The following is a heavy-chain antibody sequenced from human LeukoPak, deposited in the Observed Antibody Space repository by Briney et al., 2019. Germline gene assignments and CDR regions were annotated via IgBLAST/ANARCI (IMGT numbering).Heavy chain of an antibody. D-gene: IGHD2-8*01. V-gene: IGHV1-46*01. J-gene: IGHJ4*02. Sequence: ASVKVSCRASGYTFTSYYMHWVRQAPGQGLEWMGIINPSGGSTSYAQKFQGRVTMTTDTSTSTAYMELRSLRSDDTAVYYCARVMAWGVSGYWGQGTLVTVSS. CDR1: GYTFTSYY. CDR3: ARVMAWGVSGY. CDR2: INPSGGST.